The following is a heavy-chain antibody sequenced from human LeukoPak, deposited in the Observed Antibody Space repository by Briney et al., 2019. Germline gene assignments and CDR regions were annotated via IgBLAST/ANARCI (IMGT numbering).Heavy chain of an antibody. J-gene: IGHJ5*02. CDR1: GGSISSGSYY. D-gene: IGHD3/OR15-3a*01. Sequence: PSQTLALTCTVSGGSISSGSYYWSWIRQPAGKGLVWIGRIYRSGSTNYNPSLKSRVTISVDTSKNQFSLKLSSVTAADTAVYYCARFWPGLEEYNWFDPWGQGTLVTVSS. CDR3: ARFWPGLEEYNWFDP. V-gene: IGHV4-61*02. CDR2: IYRSGST.